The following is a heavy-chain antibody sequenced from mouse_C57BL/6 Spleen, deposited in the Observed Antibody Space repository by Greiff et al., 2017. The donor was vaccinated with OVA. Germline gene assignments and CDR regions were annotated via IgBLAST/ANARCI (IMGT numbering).Heavy chain of an antibody. CDR3: ARDRETGTGFAY. V-gene: IGHV5-4*01. CDR1: GFTFSSYA. D-gene: IGHD4-1*01. CDR2: ISDGGSYT. Sequence: EVQLVESGGGLVKPGGSLKLSCAASGFTFSSYAMSWVRQTPEKRLEWVATISDGGSYTYYPDNVKGRFTISRDNAKNNLYLQMSHLKSEDTAMYYCARDRETGTGFAYWGQGTLVTVSA. J-gene: IGHJ3*01.